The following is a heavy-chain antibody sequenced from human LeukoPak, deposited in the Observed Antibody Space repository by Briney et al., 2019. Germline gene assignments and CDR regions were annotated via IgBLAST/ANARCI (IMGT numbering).Heavy chain of an antibody. CDR2: ISYDGSNK. J-gene: IGHJ4*02. D-gene: IGHD6-13*01. Sequence: GRSPRLSCAASGFTFSSYGMHWVRQAPGKGLEWVAVISYDGSNKYYADSVKGRFTISRDNSKNTLYLQMNSLRAEDTAVYYCAKSIAAAGWHYFDYWGQGTLVTVSS. CDR3: AKSIAAAGWHYFDY. CDR1: GFTFSSYG. V-gene: IGHV3-30*18.